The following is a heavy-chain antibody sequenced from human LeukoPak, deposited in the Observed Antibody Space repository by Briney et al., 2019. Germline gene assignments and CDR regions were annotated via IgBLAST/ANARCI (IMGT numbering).Heavy chain of an antibody. J-gene: IGHJ4*02. CDR1: GFSVSSLY. CDR3: ARARRVGYSNWDY. D-gene: IGHD5-24*01. Sequence: GSLRLSCAASGFSVSSLYMSWVRQAPGKGLEWVSVIYRDERTDYADSVRGRFTISRDNSKNTLYPQMNSLRVDDTAVYYCARARRVGYSNWDYWGQGTLVTVSS. V-gene: IGHV3-53*01. CDR2: IYRDERT.